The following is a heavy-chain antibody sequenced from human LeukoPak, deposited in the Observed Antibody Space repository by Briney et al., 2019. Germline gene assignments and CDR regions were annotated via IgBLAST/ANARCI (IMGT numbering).Heavy chain of an antibody. CDR3: AREQVVTGHGGFDY. J-gene: IGHJ4*02. D-gene: IGHD1-14*01. CDR2: INSNSGGT. CDR1: GYTFTGYY. V-gene: IGHV1-2*02. Sequence: ASVKVSCKASGYTFTGYYMHWVRQAPGQGLEWMGWINSNSGGTNYAQKFQGRVTMTRDTSISTAYMELSSLRSDDTAVYYCAREQVVTGHGGFDYWGQGTLVTVSS.